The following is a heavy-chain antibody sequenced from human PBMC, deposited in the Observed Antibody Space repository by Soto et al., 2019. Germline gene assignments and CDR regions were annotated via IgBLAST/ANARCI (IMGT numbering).Heavy chain of an antibody. V-gene: IGHV3-23*01. J-gene: IGHJ4*02. D-gene: IGHD5-18*01. CDR3: AGPGYSSQDY. CDR2: ISGSGDGT. CDR1: GFTFSSFA. Sequence: PGGSLRLSCAASGFTFSSFALSWVRQAPGKGLEWVSAISGSGDGTDYADSVKGRFTISRDTSKNTLYLQMNSLRAEDTDVHYCAGPGYSSQDYWGQGALVTVYS.